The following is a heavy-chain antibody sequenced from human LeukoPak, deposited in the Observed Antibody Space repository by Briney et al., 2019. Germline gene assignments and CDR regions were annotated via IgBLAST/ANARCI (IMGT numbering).Heavy chain of an antibody. J-gene: IGHJ6*02. CDR1: GYTFTSYG. Sequence: GASVKVSCKASGYTFTSYGISWVRQAPGQGLEWMGWISAYNGNTNYAQKLQGRVTMTTDTSTSTAYMELRSLRSDDTAVYYCAKPGYCSSTSCYRGGYYYYGMDVWGQGTTVTVSS. D-gene: IGHD2-2*01. V-gene: IGHV1-18*01. CDR3: AKPGYCSSTSCYRGGYYYYGMDV. CDR2: ISAYNGNT.